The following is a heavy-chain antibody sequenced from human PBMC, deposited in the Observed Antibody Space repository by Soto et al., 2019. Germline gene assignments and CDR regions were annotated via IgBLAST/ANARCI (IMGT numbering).Heavy chain of an antibody. CDR3: AKRLGVADAWGFGS. V-gene: IGHV3-23*01. CDR1: GFTFSNYA. D-gene: IGHD6-19*01. CDR2: ISGSGGT. J-gene: IGHJ4*02. Sequence: GGSLRLSCAASGFTFSNYAMYWVRQAPGKGLEWVSSISGSGGTYHAESVKGRFTISRDNFKNTLYLQMNSLRVEDTAIYYCAKRLGVADAWGFGSWGQGTLVTVSS.